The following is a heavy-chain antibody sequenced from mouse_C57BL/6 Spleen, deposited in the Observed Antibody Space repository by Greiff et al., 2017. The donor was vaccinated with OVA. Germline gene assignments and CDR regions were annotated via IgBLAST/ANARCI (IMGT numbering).Heavy chain of an antibody. CDR2: IRNKANGYTT. J-gene: IGHJ4*01. CDR1: GFTFTDYY. D-gene: IGHD2-2*01. Sequence: EVKLVESGGGLVQPGGSLSLSCEASGFTFTDYYMSWVRQPPGKALEWLGFIRNKANGYTTEYSAYVKGRFTIYRDNSQSILYLHLNALRAEDSATYYCSRSGGYDVSYYWGQGTLVTVSA. CDR3: SRSGGYDVSYY. V-gene: IGHV7-3*01.